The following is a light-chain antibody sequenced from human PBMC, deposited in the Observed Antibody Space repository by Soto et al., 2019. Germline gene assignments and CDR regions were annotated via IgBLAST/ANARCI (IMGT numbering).Light chain of an antibody. Sequence: SYVLTQPPSVSVAPGQTARITCGGNNIGSKSVHWYRQKPGQAPVLVVYDDSDRPSGTPERFSGSNSGNTATLAISRVEAGDEANFYCQVWDNTHDHGGVFGGGTKVTAL. V-gene: IGLV3-21*02. CDR1: NIGSKS. CDR2: DDS. CDR3: QVWDNTHDHGGV. J-gene: IGLJ3*02.